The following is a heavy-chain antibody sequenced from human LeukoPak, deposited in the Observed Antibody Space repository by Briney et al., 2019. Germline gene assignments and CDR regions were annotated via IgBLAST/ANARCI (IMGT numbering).Heavy chain of an antibody. CDR3: ARGCYITMFRGVPPLDCRFDP. V-gene: IGHV4-34*01. J-gene: IGHJ5*02. D-gene: IGHD3-10*01. CDR2: INHSGST. CDR1: GGSFSGYY. Sequence: SETLSLTCAVYGGSFSGYYWSWIRQPPGKGLEWIGEINHSGSTNYNPSLKSRVTISVDTSKNQFSLKLSSVTAADTAVYYCARGCYITMFRGVPPLDCRFDPWGQGTLVTVSS.